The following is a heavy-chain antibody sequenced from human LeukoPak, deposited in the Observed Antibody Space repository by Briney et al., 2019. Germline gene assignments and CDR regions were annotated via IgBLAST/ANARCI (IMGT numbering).Heavy chain of an antibody. CDR3: ARVAKYYYGSETYYFFEH. D-gene: IGHD3-10*01. CDR2: ISFSTTTI. Sequence: GGSLRLSCAASGFTFNNYNMNWVRQAPGKGLEWVSFISFSTTTIYYADSVKGRFTISRDNAKNSLYLQMNGLRAEDTAVYYCARVAKYYYGSETYYFFEHWGQGTPVTASS. V-gene: IGHV3-48*01. J-gene: IGHJ4*02. CDR1: GFTFNNYN.